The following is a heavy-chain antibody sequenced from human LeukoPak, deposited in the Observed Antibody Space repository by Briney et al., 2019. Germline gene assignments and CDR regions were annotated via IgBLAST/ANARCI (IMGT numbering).Heavy chain of an antibody. CDR1: GGSFSGYY. CDR2: INHSGST. Sequence: SETLSLTCAVYGGSFSGYYWSWIRQPPGKGLEWIGEINHSGSTNYNPSLKSRVTISVDTSKNQFSLKLSSVTAADTAVYYCARVKAGPYYYYGMDVWGQRTTVTVSS. J-gene: IGHJ6*02. CDR3: ARVKAGPYYYYGMDV. V-gene: IGHV4-34*01.